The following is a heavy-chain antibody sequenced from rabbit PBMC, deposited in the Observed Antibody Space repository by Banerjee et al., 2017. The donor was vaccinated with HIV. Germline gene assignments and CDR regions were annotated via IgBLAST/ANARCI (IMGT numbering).Heavy chain of an antibody. D-gene: IGHD4-2*01. V-gene: IGHV1S40*01. CDR3: ARGAGNTGAGAGTL. Sequence: QSLEESGGDLVKPGASLTLTCTASGFSFSSSYYMCWVRQAPGKGLEWIGCIYPGSSGDTYYASWAKGRFTISKTSSTTVTLQMTSLTAADTATYFCARGAGNTGAGAGTLWGPGTLVTVS. CDR2: IYPGSSGDT. CDR1: GFSFSSSYY. J-gene: IGHJ4*01.